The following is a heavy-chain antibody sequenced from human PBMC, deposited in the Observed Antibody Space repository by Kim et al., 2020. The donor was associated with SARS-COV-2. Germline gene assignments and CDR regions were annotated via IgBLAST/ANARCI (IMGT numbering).Heavy chain of an antibody. CDR3: AKSGIWGGYRLDFQW. V-gene: IGHV3-23*01. D-gene: IGHD3-16*02. CDR1: GFSFSNYA. J-gene: IGHJ4*02. CDR2: ISGSGGST. Sequence: GGSLRLSCAASGFSFSNYAMTWVRQAPGKGLEWVSGISGSGGSTNYADSVKGRFTISRDNSKNTLYLQMNTLRAEDTAVYYCAKSGIWGGYRLDFQWWGQGTLVTVSS.